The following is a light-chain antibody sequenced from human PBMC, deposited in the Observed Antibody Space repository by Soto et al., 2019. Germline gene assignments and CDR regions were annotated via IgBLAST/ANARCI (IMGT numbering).Light chain of an antibody. CDR3: MQALQTPPT. CDR1: QSLLHSNGYNY. Sequence: DIVMTQSPLSLPVTPGEPASISCRSSQSLLHSNGYNYLDWYLQKPGQSPQLLIYLGFNRASGVPDRFSRSGSGTDFTLKISRVEAEDVGVYYCMQALQTPPTFGQGTKLEIK. V-gene: IGKV2-28*01. CDR2: LGF. J-gene: IGKJ2*01.